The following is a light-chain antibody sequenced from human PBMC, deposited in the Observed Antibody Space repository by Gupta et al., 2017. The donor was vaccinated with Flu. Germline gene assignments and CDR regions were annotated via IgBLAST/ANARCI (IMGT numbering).Light chain of an antibody. Sequence: QSMLSLPPSASGTPALTSTVSCSGSSLNIGSNAVNWYQQLPGTAPKLLIFGHNQRPSGVPDRFSGSKSGTSASLAISGLQYEDEADYYCAAWYANLKGWVFGGGTKLTVL. J-gene: IGLJ3*02. CDR1: SLNIGSNA. CDR3: AAWYANLKGWV. CDR2: GHN. V-gene: IGLV1-44*01.